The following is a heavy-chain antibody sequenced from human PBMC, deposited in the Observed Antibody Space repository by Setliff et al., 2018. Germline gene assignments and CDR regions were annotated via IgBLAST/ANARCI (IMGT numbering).Heavy chain of an antibody. J-gene: IGHJ4*02. CDR3: AKGVVGGDDY. D-gene: IGHD2-15*01. CDR2: ISPRSDYV. Sequence: PGGSLRLSCAASGFSFSTYTMNWVRQAPGGGLQWVSAISPRSDYVKYADSVKGRFTISRDNSKNTLYLQMSSLRAEDTAVYYCAKGVVGGDDYWGLGTLVTVSS. CDR1: GFSFSTYT. V-gene: IGHV3-21*04.